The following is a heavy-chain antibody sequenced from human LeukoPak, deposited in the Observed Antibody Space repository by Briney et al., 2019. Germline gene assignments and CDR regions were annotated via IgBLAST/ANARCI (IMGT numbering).Heavy chain of an antibody. V-gene: IGHV4-34*01. CDR2: INHSGST. D-gene: IGHD3-10*01. J-gene: IGHJ4*02. CDR1: GGSFSGYY. CDR3: AREGGPSSRFDY. Sequence: PSETLSLPCAVYGGSFSGYYWSWIRQPPGKGLEWIGEINHSGSTNYNPSLKSRVTISVDTSKNQFSLKLSSVTAADTAVYYCAREGGPSSRFDYWGQGTLVTVSS.